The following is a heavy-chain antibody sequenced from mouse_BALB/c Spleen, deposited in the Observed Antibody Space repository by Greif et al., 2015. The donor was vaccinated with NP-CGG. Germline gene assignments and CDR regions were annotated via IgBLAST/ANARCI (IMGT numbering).Heavy chain of an antibody. CDR2: IWAGGST. Sequence: VKLVESGPGLVAPSQSLSITCTVSGFSLTSYGVHWVRQPPGKGLEWLGVIWAGGSTNYNSALMSRLSISKDNSKSQVFLKMNSLQTDDTAMYYCARDLTYHRYDGAYWGQGTLVTVSA. CDR3: ARDLTYHRYDGAY. V-gene: IGHV2-9*02. J-gene: IGHJ3*01. CDR1: GFSLTSYG. D-gene: IGHD2-14*01.